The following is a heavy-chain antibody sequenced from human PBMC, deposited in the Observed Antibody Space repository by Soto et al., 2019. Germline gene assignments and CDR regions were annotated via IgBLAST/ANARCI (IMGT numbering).Heavy chain of an antibody. CDR3: ASPPYYYDSSGYFHY. CDR1: GFTFSSYA. J-gene: IGHJ4*02. V-gene: IGHV3-30-3*01. CDR2: ISYDGSNK. Sequence: GGSLRLSCAASGFTFSSYAMHWVRQAPGKGLEWVAVISYDGSNKYYANSVKGRFTISRDNSKNTLYLQMNSLRAEDTAVYYSASPPYYYDSSGYFHYWGQGTLVTVSS. D-gene: IGHD3-22*01.